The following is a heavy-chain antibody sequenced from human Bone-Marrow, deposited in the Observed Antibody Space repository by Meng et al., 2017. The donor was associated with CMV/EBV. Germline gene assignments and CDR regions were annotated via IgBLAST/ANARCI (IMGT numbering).Heavy chain of an antibody. D-gene: IGHD3-16*01. CDR1: GGSFSGYY. Sequence: SETLSLTCAVYGGSFSGYYWSWIRQPPGKGLEWIGEINHSGSTNYNPSLKSRVTISVDTSKNQFSLKLSSVTAADTAVYYCARAPRGGSFDDWGHGTLVTVSS. CDR3: ARAPRGGSFDD. J-gene: IGHJ4*01. V-gene: IGHV4-34*01. CDR2: INHSGST.